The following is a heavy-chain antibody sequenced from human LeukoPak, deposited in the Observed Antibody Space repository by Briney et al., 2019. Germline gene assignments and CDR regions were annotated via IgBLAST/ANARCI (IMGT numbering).Heavy chain of an antibody. CDR3: ARGELFYDY. D-gene: IGHD1-26*01. CDR2: IPYSGST. Sequence: SETLSLTCTVSGGSITSDDNYWSWIRQPPGKGLEWIGYIPYSGSTFYNPSLKSRVTTSVDTSKNQFSLNLSSVTAADAAVCYCARGELFYDYWGQGTLVTVSS. CDR1: GGSITSDDNY. V-gene: IGHV4-30-4*01. J-gene: IGHJ4*02.